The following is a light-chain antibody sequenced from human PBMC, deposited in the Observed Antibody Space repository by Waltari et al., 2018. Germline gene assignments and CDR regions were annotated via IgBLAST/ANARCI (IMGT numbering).Light chain of an antibody. V-gene: IGKV3-11*01. CDR3: QQRNNWPPFT. CDR1: QSVSSF. CDR2: DAS. J-gene: IGKJ3*01. Sequence: EIVLTQSPATLSLYPGESATLSCRASQSVSSFLAWDQQKPGQAPRLLIYDASNRATGIPARFSGSGSGTDFTLTISSLEPEDFAVYYCQQRNNWPPFTFGPGTKVDIK.